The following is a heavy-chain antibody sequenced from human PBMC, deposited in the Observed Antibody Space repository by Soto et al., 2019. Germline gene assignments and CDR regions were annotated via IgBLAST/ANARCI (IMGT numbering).Heavy chain of an antibody. J-gene: IGHJ2*01. V-gene: IGHV3-33*01. CDR3: ARDRSLYYFFFQAEDGIRDL. CDR2: IWYDGSNK. D-gene: IGHD3-3*01. Sequence: SQAPGKGLEWGAVIWYDGSNKYYADSVKGRFTISRDNSKNKLYLQMNSLRAEDTAVYYWARDRSLYYFFFQAEDGIRDL.